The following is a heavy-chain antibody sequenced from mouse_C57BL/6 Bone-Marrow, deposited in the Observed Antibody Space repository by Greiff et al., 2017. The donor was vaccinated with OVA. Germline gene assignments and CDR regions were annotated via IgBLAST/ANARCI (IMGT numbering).Heavy chain of an antibody. CDR2: INPSNGGT. D-gene: IGHD1-1*01. CDR3: ASPFYGSSPWYFDV. V-gene: IGHV1-53*01. CDR1: GYTFTSYW. Sequence: VQLQQPGTELVKPGASVKLSCKASGYTFTSYWMHWVKQRPGQGLEWIGNINPSNGGTNYNEKFKSKATLTVDKSSSTAYMQLSSLTSEDSAVYYCASPFYGSSPWYFDVWGTGTTVTVSS. J-gene: IGHJ1*03.